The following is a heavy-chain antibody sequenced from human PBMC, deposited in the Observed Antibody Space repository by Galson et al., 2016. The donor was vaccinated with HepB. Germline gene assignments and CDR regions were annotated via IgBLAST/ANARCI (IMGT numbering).Heavy chain of an antibody. D-gene: IGHD6-19*01. Sequence: SLRLSCAASGFNFNIHWMYWVRQAPGKGLEWVASIKGDGSDKKYADSAEGRFTIFRDNAKESLYLQMISLRVEDKAVYYCASDGISGWHADFWGQGTLVTVSS. CDR2: IKGDGSDK. V-gene: IGHV3-7*03. CDR1: GFNFNIHW. J-gene: IGHJ4*02. CDR3: ASDGISGWHADF.